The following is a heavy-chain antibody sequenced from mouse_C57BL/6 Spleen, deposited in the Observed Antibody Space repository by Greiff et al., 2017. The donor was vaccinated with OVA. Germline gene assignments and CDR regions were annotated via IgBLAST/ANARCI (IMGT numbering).Heavy chain of an antibody. CDR3: AREITKYFDY. J-gene: IGHJ2*01. V-gene: IGHV1-54*01. Sequence: QVQLKQSGAELVRPGTSVKVSCKASGYAFTNYLIEWVKQRPGQGLEWIGVINPGSGGTNYNEKFKGKATLTADKSSSTAYMQLSSLTSEDSAVYFCAREITKYFDYWGQGTTLTVSS. CDR2: INPGSGGT. D-gene: IGHD2-4*01. CDR1: GYAFTNYL.